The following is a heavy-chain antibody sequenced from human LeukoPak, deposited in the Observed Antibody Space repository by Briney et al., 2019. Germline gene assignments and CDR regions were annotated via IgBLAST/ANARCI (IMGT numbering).Heavy chain of an antibody. J-gene: IGHJ4*02. Sequence: GGSLRLSCAASGFTFSDYWTSWVRQTPEKGLEWVTNIKQDGYEKYYVDSVKGRFTISRDNARNSLYLQMNSLRAEDTAVYYCARDKIVGPTTLGYWGQGTLVTVSS. V-gene: IGHV3-7*01. CDR3: ARDKIVGPTTLGY. CDR1: GFTFSDYW. CDR2: IKQDGYEK. D-gene: IGHD1-26*01.